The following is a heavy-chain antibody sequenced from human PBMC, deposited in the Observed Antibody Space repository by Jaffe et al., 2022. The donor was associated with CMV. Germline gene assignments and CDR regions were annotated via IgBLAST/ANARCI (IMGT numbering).Heavy chain of an antibody. Sequence: EVQLVESGGGLVQPGGSLRLSCAASGFTFNNYDMIWVRQAPGKGLEWVSYISSSSSTIYYADSVKGRFTMSRDNARNSLFLQMNSLRAEDTAVYYCARDSRHEFIVWGQGTLVTVSS. J-gene: IGHJ4*02. CDR2: ISSSSSTI. V-gene: IGHV3-48*03. D-gene: IGHD2-15*01. CDR3: ARDSRHEFIV. CDR1: GFTFNNYD.